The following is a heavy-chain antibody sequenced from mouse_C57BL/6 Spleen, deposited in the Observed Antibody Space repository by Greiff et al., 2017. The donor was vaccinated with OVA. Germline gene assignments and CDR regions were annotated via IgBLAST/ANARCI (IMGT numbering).Heavy chain of an antibody. CDR1: GYTFTSYT. CDR3: ARSGKYYGRSLSGDFDV. D-gene: IGHD1-1*01. V-gene: IGHV1-4*01. J-gene: IGHJ1*03. Sequence: LQESGAELARPGASVKMSCKASGYTFTSYTMHWVKQRPGQGLEWIGYINPSSGYTKYNQKFQDTATLTADKSSSTAYMQLSSLTSEDSAVYYCARSGKYYGRSLSGDFDVWGTGTTGTVSS. CDR2: INPSSGYT.